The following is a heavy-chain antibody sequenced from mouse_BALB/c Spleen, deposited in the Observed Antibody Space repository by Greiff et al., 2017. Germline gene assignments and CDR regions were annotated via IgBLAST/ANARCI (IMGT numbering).Heavy chain of an antibody. CDR2: INPYNDGT. V-gene: IGHV1-14*01. J-gene: IGHJ3*01. D-gene: IGHD1-1*01. CDR1: GYTFTSYV. CDR3: AREDGSSYGWFAY. Sequence: VQLQQSGPELVKPGASVKMSCKASGYTFTSYVMHWVKQKPGQGLEWIGYINPYNDGTKYNEKFKGKATLTSDKSSSTAYMELSSLTSEDSAVYYCAREDGSSYGWFAYWGQGTLVTVSA.